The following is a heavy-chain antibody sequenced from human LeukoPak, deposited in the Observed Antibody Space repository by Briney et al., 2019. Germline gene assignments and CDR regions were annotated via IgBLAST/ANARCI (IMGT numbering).Heavy chain of an antibody. D-gene: IGHD2-2*01. CDR1: GFIFSNYG. Sequence: PGGSLRLSCEASGFIFSNYGMHWVRQAPGKGLEWVAFIWHDGSNKYYADSVKGRFTISRDNSKNTLYVQMNSLRAEDTAIYYCARDRTSRENDEKFDYWGQGSLVTVSS. J-gene: IGHJ4*02. CDR3: ARDRTSRENDEKFDY. CDR2: IWHDGSNK. V-gene: IGHV3-33*01.